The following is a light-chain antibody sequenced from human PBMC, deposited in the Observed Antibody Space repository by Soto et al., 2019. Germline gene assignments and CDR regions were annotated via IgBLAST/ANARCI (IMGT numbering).Light chain of an antibody. V-gene: IGKV1-5*01. CDR2: GAS. Sequence: DTPMTQSPSTLSASVGDTVTITCRARQNINNWLAWYQQKPEKVPKLLIYGASTLEDGVPSRFSGSRSVTEFTLTINSLQPDDFATYYCQRYDGYFGQGTKLEIK. CDR3: QRYDGY. J-gene: IGKJ2*01. CDR1: QNINNW.